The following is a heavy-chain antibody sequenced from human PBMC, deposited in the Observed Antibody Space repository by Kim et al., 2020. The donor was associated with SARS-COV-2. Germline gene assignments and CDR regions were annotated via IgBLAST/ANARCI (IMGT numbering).Heavy chain of an antibody. V-gene: IGHV3-48*02. CDR2: ISSSSDSI. CDR1: EFTFSSYN. CDR3: ARDYYDTTSIAF. D-gene: IGHD3-22*01. J-gene: IGHJ3*01. Sequence: GGSLRLSCAASEFTFSSYNMNWVRQAPGKGLEWVSYISSSSDSIYYADSVMGRFTISRDNVKNSLYLQMNSLRDEDTAVYYCARDYYDTTSIAFWGQGTMVTVSS.